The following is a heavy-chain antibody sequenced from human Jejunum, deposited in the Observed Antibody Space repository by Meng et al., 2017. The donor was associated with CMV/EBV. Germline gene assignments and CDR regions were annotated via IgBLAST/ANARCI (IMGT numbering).Heavy chain of an antibody. CDR3: ARDVGSGDSG. J-gene: IGHJ4*02. CDR1: GFTFSSYW. CDR2: TNENGRIT. Sequence: LSCAASGFTFSSYWMHWVRQVSGKGLVWVSRTNENGRITDYADSVRGRFTIYRDNAKNTLYLQMNSLRPEDTAVYYCARDVGSGDSGWGQGTLVTVSS. V-gene: IGHV3-74*01. D-gene: IGHD2-21*02.